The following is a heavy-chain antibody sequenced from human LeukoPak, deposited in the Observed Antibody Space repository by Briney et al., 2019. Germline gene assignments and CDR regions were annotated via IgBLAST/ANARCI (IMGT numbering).Heavy chain of an antibody. Sequence: GGSLRLSCEASGFNFRNHWMKWVRQAPGKGLEWVSGISWNSGSIGYADSVKGRFTISRDNAKNFLYLQMNSLRAEDMALYYCAKGGGAFDIWGQGTMVTVSS. D-gene: IGHD3-16*01. CDR3: AKGGGAFDI. J-gene: IGHJ3*02. CDR1: GFNFRNHW. CDR2: ISWNSGSI. V-gene: IGHV3-9*03.